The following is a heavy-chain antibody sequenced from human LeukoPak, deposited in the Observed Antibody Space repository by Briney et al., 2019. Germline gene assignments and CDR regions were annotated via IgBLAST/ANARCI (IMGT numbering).Heavy chain of an antibody. CDR1: GYTFTGYY. V-gene: IGHV1-2*02. J-gene: IGHJ4*02. Sequence: GASVKVSCKASGYTFTGYYIHWVRQAPGQGLEWMGWINPNTGGTNYARRFQGRVTMTRDTSISTACMELRSLRSDDTAVYYCARDRLPYYFDYWGQGTLVTVSS. CDR2: INPNTGGT. CDR3: ARDRLPYYFDY.